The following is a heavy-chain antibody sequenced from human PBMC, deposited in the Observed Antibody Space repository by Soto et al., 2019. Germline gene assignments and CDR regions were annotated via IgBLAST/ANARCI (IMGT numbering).Heavy chain of an antibody. CDR2: IGGSGGST. Sequence: GGSLRLSCAASAFTFNNYAMSWVRQAPGKGLEWVSGIGGSGGSTYYADSVKGRFTISRDNSKSTLYLQMNSLRAEDTAVYYCAKDESRRNRRYFDLWGRGTLVTVSS. D-gene: IGHD4-4*01. CDR3: AKDESRRNRRYFDL. CDR1: AFTFNNYA. V-gene: IGHV3-23*01. J-gene: IGHJ2*01.